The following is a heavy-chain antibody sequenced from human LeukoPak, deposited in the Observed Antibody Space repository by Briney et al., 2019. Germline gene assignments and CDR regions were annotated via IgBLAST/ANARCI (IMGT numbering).Heavy chain of an antibody. V-gene: IGHV4-39*01. J-gene: IGHJ5*02. CDR2: IYYSGTT. D-gene: IGHD3-16*01. Sequence: SETLSLTCTVSGGSIRSSNYYWGWIRQPPGKGLEWIGTIYYSGTTYYNPSLKSRVTISVDTSENEFSLKLSSVTAADTAVYYCARHWGLNWFDPWGQGTLVTVSS. CDR3: ARHWGLNWFDP. CDR1: GGSIRSSNYY.